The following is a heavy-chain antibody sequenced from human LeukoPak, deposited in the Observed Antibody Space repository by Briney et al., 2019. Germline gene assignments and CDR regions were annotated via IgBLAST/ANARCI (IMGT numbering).Heavy chain of an antibody. V-gene: IGHV4-4*07. CDR2: IYTTGAT. CDR3: GRQGYTASYYFLDF. CDR1: SGSINSYY. D-gene: IGHD1-26*01. Sequence: KPSGTLSLTCTVSSGSINSYYWGWVRHPPGKGLEWIGRIYTTGATQYNPSLKSRVTMSIDTSTNQFSLNLRSMTAADTAVYYCGRQGYTASYYFLDFWSQGTLVAVS. J-gene: IGHJ4*02.